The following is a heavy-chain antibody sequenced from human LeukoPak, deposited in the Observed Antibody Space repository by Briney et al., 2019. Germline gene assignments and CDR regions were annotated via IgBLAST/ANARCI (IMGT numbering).Heavy chain of an antibody. CDR2: ISYDGSNK. CDR1: GFTFSSYG. CDR3: AKDVNRSLRYFDWLLPAEYFQH. D-gene: IGHD3-9*01. Sequence: GRSLRLSCAASGFTFSSYGMHLVRQAPGKGLELVAVISYDGSNKYYADSVKGRFTISRDNSKNTLYLQMNSLRAEDTAVYYCAKDVNRSLRYFDWLLPAEYFQHWGQGTLVTVSS. V-gene: IGHV3-30*18. J-gene: IGHJ1*01.